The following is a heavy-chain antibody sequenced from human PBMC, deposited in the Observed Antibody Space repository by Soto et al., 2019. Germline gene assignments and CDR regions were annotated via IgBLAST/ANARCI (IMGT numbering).Heavy chain of an antibody. CDR2: ISSSSSTI. D-gene: IGHD6-19*01. CDR1: GFTFSSYS. CDR3: AREDSSGWNGLNWFDP. J-gene: IGHJ5*02. V-gene: IGHV3-48*01. Sequence: EVQLVESGGGLVQPGGSLRLSCAASGFTFSSYSMNWVRQAPGKGLEWVSYISSSSSTIYYADSVKGRFTISRDNAKNSLYLQMNSLRAEDTAVYYCAREDSSGWNGLNWFDPWGQGTLVTVSS.